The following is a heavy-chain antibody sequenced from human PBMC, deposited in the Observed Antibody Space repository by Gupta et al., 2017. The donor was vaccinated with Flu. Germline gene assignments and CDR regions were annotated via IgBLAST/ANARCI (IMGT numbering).Heavy chain of an antibody. CDR2: IKQDGSDQ. D-gene: IGHD4-4*01. Sequence: GKGLEWVATIKQDGSDQDYVDSVKGRFTISRDRAKNSLFLQMNGLRVEDTSIYYGARGSHDSKYRFCETWGQGTRGTVSS. CDR3: ARGSHDSKYRFCET. V-gene: IGHV3-7*01. J-gene: IGHJ5*02.